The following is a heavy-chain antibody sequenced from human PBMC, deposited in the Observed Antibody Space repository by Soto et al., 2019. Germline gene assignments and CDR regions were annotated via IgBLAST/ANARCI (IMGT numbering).Heavy chain of an antibody. CDR1: GFSLSNARMG. CDR2: IFSNDEK. CDR3: ARAHLTYYYDSSGYNIDY. Sequence: QVTLKESGPVLVKPTETLTLTCTVSGFSLSNARMGVSWIRQPPGKALEWLAHIFSNDEKSYSTSLKSRLTISKDTSKSQVVLTMTNMDPVDTATYYCARAHLTYYYDSSGYNIDYWGQGTLVTVSS. D-gene: IGHD3-22*01. V-gene: IGHV2-26*01. J-gene: IGHJ4*02.